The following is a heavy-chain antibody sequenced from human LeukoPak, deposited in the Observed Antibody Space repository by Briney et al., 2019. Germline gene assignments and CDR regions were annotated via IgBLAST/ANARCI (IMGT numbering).Heavy chain of an antibody. CDR1: GGTFSSYA. J-gene: IGHJ4*02. D-gene: IGHD3-10*01. V-gene: IGHV1-69*01. Sequence: GSSVKVSCKASGGTFSSYAISWVRQAPGQGLEWMGGIIPIFGTANYAQKFQGRVTITADESTSTAYMELSSLRSEDTAVYYCARDYYGSGSYYKPFDYWGQGTLATVSS. CDR2: IIPIFGTA. CDR3: ARDYYGSGSYYKPFDY.